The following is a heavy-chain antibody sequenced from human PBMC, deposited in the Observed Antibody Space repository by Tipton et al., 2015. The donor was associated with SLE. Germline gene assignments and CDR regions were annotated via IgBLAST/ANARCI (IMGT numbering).Heavy chain of an antibody. D-gene: IGHD6-13*01. CDR3: ARTPEQLVRNYYYYYMDV. CDR1: GGSISSGSYY. J-gene: IGHJ6*03. CDR2: INHSGST. V-gene: IGHV4-39*07. Sequence: TLSLTCTVSGGSISSGSYYWSWIRQPPGKGLEWIGEINHSGSTNYNPSLKSRVTMSVDTSKNQFSLKLSSVTAADTSVYYCARTPEQLVRNYYYYYMDVWGKGTTVTVAS.